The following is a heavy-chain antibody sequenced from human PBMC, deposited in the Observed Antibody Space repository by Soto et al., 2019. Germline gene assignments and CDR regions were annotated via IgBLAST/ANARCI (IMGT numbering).Heavy chain of an antibody. V-gene: IGHV1-3*05. J-gene: IGHJ4*02. CDR1: GYTFTTYA. Sequence: QVQLVQSGAEEKKPGASVKVSCKASGYTFTTYAMHWVRQAPGQRFEWMGWINAGNGNTKYSQKFQGRVTITRDTSXSXAYMELSSLRSEDTAVYYCARDLTYYYESSGLAAGYWGQGPLVTVSS. CDR2: INAGNGNT. D-gene: IGHD3-22*01. CDR3: ARDLTYYYESSGLAAGY.